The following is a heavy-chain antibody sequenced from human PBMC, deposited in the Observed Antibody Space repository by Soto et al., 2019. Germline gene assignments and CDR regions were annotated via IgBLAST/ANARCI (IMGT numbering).Heavy chain of an antibody. CDR2: IYYSGST. Sequence: SETLSLTCTVSGGSISSGDYYWSWIRQPPGKGLEWIGYIYYSGSTYYNPSLKSRVTISVDTSKNQFSLKLSSVTAADTAVYYCARDGGGGDPYYYYSGMDVWGQGTTVTVSS. CDR1: GGSISSGDYY. V-gene: IGHV4-30-4*01. CDR3: ARDGGGGDPYYYYSGMDV. J-gene: IGHJ6*02. D-gene: IGHD2-21*02.